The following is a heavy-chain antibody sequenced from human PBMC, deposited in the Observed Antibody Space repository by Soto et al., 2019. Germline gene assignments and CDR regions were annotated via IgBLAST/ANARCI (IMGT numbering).Heavy chain of an antibody. CDR1: GGSISSGGYS. Sequence: SETLSLTCAVSGGSISSGGYSWSWIRQPPGKGLEWIGYIYHSGSTYYNPSLKSRVTISVDRSKNQFSLKLSSVTAADTAVYYCARVIDTAMNTLFAYWGQGTLVTVSS. CDR2: IYHSGST. V-gene: IGHV4-30-2*01. D-gene: IGHD5-18*01. J-gene: IGHJ4*02. CDR3: ARVIDTAMNTLFAY.